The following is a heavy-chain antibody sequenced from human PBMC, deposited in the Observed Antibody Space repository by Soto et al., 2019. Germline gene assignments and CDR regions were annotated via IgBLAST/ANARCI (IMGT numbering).Heavy chain of an antibody. J-gene: IGHJ4*02. V-gene: IGHV3-9*01. Sequence: EVQLVESGGGLVQPGRSLRLSCAASGFTFDDYAMHWVRQAPGKGLEWVSGISWNSGSIGYAGSVKGRFTISRDNGKNSLYLQMNSLRADDTALYYCAKGGYESSAYYYASFDYWGQGSLVTVSS. CDR1: GFTFDDYA. CDR2: ISWNSGSI. D-gene: IGHD3-22*01. CDR3: AKGGYESSAYYYASFDY.